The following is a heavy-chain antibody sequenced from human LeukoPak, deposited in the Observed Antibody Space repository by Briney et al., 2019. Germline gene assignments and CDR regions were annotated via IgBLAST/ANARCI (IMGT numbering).Heavy chain of an antibody. V-gene: IGHV4-31*03. Sequence: SETLSLTCTVSGGSISSGAYWWTWIRQHPGKGLEWIGYIYSSGSYYYNPSLRSRVTMSVDTSENQFSLNLNSVTAADTALYYCARAILTASGSVWYFDLRGRYTLVTVSS. CDR2: IYSSGSY. CDR3: ARAILTASGSVWYFDL. CDR1: GGSISSGAYW. D-gene: IGHD3-3*01. J-gene: IGHJ2*01.